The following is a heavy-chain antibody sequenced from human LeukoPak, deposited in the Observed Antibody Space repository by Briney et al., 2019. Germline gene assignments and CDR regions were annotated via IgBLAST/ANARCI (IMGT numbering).Heavy chain of an antibody. CDR1: GYTFTSYG. V-gene: IGHV1-18*01. CDR3: AKPSRMRGHWYFDL. J-gene: IGHJ2*01. Sequence: ASVKVSCKASGYTFTSYGISWVRQAPGQGLEWMGWISAYNGNTNYAQKLQGRVTMTTDTSTSTAYMELRSLRSDDTAVYYCAKPSRMRGHWYFDLWGRGTLVTVSS. CDR2: ISAYNGNT.